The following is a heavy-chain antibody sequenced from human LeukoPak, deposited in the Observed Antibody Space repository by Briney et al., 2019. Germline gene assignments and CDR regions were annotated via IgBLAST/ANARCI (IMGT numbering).Heavy chain of an antibody. V-gene: IGHV3-48*03. CDR2: ISHSGDAT. J-gene: IGHJ4*02. Sequence: GRSLRLSCAASGFMFDTYAMNWVRQAPGKGLEWVSYISHSGDATYYADSVKGRFTVSRDNAKNSLYLQMNGLRAEDTAVYFCATQDLVVVPAASHYFDYWGQGILVTVSS. D-gene: IGHD2-15*01. CDR1: GFMFDTYA. CDR3: ATQDLVVVPAASHYFDY.